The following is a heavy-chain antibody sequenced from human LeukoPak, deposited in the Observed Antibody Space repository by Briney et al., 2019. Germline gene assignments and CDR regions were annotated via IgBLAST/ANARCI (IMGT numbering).Heavy chain of an antibody. CDR1: GGSISSNH. J-gene: IGHJ2*01. V-gene: IGHV4-59*01. CDR2: ISYSGST. Sequence: SETLALTCTVSGGSISSNHWSWIRQPPGKGLEWIGFISYSGSTAYNPSLKSRVTISGDTSKNQFSLKLSSVTAADTAVYYCARVAYYYDSSGYNWYFDLWGRGTLVTVSS. D-gene: IGHD3-22*01. CDR3: ARVAYYYDSSGYNWYFDL.